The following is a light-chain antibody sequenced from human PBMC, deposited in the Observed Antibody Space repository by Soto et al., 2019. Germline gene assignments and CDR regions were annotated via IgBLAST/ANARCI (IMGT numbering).Light chain of an antibody. V-gene: IGKV3-11*01. CDR3: QQRRIWPLT. J-gene: IGKJ4*01. CDR2: DAS. CDR1: QSVSSN. Sequence: IVLTQSPATLSLSLGERATLSCRASQSVSSNLAWYQQKPGQPPRLLIYDASNRDTGIPARFSGSGSGTDVTLTISSLEPEDFAGYYCQQRRIWPLTFGGGPKVEIK.